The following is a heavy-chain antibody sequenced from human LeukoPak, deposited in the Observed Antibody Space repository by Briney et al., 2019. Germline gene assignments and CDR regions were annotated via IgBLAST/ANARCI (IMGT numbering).Heavy chain of an antibody. D-gene: IGHD6-13*01. J-gene: IGHJ4*02. CDR2: ISGTGGTT. CDR3: ARDFGSSPPHYFDY. CDR1: GFTFSSYA. Sequence: GGPLRLSCAASGFTFSSYAMSWVRQAPGKGLEWVSTISGTGGTTYYADSVKGRFTISRDSSKNTLYLQMNRLRAEDTAVYYCARDFGSSPPHYFDYWGQGTLVTVSS. V-gene: IGHV3-23*01.